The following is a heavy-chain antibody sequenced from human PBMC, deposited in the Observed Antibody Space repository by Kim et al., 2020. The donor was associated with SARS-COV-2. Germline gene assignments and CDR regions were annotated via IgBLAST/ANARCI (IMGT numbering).Heavy chain of an antibody. CDR2: INHSGST. V-gene: IGHV4-34*01. CDR1: GGSFSGYY. D-gene: IGHD1-1*01. J-gene: IGHJ5*02. CDR3: ARRVALERRRFDP. Sequence: SETLSLTCAVYGGSFSGYYWSWIRQPPGKGLEWIGEINHSGSTNYNPSLKSRVTISVDTSKNQFSLKLSSVTAADTAVYYCARRVALERRRFDPWGQGTLVTVSS.